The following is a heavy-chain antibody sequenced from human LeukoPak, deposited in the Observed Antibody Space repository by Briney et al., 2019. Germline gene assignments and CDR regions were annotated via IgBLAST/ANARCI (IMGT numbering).Heavy chain of an antibody. Sequence: SETLSLTCAVYGGSFSGYYWSWIRQPPGKGLEWIGDINHSGSTNYNPSLKSRVTISVDTSKNQFSLKLSSVTAADTAVYYCARGQRGSWGNWFDPWGQGTLVTVSS. CDR3: ARGQRGSWGNWFDP. CDR1: GGSFSGYY. D-gene: IGHD6-13*01. V-gene: IGHV4-34*01. CDR2: INHSGST. J-gene: IGHJ5*02.